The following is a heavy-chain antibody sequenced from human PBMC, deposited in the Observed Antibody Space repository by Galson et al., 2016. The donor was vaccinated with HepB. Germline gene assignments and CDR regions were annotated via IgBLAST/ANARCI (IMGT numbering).Heavy chain of an antibody. Sequence: TLSLTCTVSGGSISSADYYWSWIRQPPGKGLEWIGYIYDSGDTYYNPSLKSRVSISIHTSRNQFSLKLSSVTAADTAVYYCARGRYCSGVTCYSSSAFRYFDLWGRGTLVTVSS. J-gene: IGHJ2*01. D-gene: IGHD2-15*01. CDR3: ARGRYCSGVTCYSSSAFRYFDL. CDR2: IYDSGDT. CDR1: GGSISSADYY. V-gene: IGHV4-30-4*01.